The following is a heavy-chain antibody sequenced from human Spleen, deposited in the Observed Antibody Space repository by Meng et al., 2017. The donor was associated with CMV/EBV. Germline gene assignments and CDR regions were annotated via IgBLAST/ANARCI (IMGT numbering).Heavy chain of an antibody. V-gene: IGHV3-7*01. CDR3: ARGAEDGPYYDFWSGYYKGGNWFDP. CDR1: GFTFSSYW. CDR2: IKQDGSEK. D-gene: IGHD3-3*01. Sequence: GGSLRLSCAASGFTFSSYWMSWVRQAPGKGLEWVANIKQDGSEKYYVDSVKGRFTISRDNAKNSLYLQMNSLRAEDTAVYYCARGAEDGPYYDFWSGYYKGGNWFDPWGQGTLVTVSS. J-gene: IGHJ5*02.